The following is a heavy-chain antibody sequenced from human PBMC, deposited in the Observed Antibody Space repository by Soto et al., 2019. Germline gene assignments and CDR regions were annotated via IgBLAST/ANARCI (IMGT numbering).Heavy chain of an antibody. D-gene: IGHD3-10*01. CDR2: AYHSGST. CDR3: ARSPPSSYYGGSGAFDY. Sequence: SETLSLTCAVSGGFTSTNNWWSWVRQPPGKGLEWIGDAYHSGSTEYNPSLKSRVSISVDKSKNQISLKLTSATAADTAVYYCARSPPSSYYGGSGAFDYWGQGTLVTVSS. CDR1: GGFTSTNNW. J-gene: IGHJ4*02. V-gene: IGHV4-4*02.